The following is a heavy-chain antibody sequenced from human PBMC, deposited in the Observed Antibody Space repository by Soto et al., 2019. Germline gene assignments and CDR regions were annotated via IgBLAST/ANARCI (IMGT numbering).Heavy chain of an antibody. Sequence: QVQLVESGGGVVQPGRSLRLSCAASGFTFSSYGMHWVRQAPGKGLEWVAVISYDGSNKYYADSVKCRFTISRDKSKNTLYQQMNSLSDEDTAVYYCAKVYSSGWYGYIWGQWTMFTVSS. J-gene: IGHJ3*02. CDR3: AKVYSSGWYGYI. CDR1: GFTFSSYG. V-gene: IGHV3-30*18. CDR2: ISYDGSNK. D-gene: IGHD6-19*01.